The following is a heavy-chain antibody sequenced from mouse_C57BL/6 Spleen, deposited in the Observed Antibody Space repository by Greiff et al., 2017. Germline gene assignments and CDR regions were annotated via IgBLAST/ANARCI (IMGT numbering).Heavy chain of an antibody. CDR2: INPGSGGT. CDR1: GYAFTNYL. Sequence: VQLQQSGAELVRPGTSVKVSCKASGYAFTNYLIEWVKQRPGQGLEWIGVINPGSGGTNYNEKFKGKATLTADKSSSTAYMQLSSLTSEDSAVYFCATYYEYFDVWGTGTTVTVSS. CDR3: ATYYEYFDV. J-gene: IGHJ1*03. D-gene: IGHD1-1*01. V-gene: IGHV1-54*01.